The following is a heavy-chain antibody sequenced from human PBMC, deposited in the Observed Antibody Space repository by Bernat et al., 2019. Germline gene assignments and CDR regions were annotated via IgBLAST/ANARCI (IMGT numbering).Heavy chain of an antibody. Sequence: EVQLVESGGGLVQPGGSLRLSCAASGFTFISYAMSWVRQAPGKGLEWVAGISGSGGSTYYAGSVKGRFTISRDSSKNTLSLQMSSLRAEDTAVYDCAKVTIKSQYCSGGSCYLAALDYWGQGTLVTVSS. V-gene: IGHV3-23*04. CDR3: AKVTIKSQYCSGGSCYLAALDY. CDR1: GFTFISYA. CDR2: ISGSGGST. J-gene: IGHJ4*02. D-gene: IGHD2-15*01.